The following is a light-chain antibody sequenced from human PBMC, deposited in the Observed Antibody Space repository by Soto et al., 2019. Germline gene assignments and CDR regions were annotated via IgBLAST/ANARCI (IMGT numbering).Light chain of an antibody. V-gene: IGLV2-11*01. CDR1: SSDVGGYNF. J-gene: IGLJ2*01. CDR2: NVN. Sequence: QSALTQPRSVSGSPGQSVSISCTGTSSDVGGYNFVSWYQQHPGKAPKLMIYNVNKRPSGVPDRFSGSKSGNTASLSISGLQAEDEADYYCFSYAGRLTSVFGGGTKLTVL. CDR3: FSYAGRLTSV.